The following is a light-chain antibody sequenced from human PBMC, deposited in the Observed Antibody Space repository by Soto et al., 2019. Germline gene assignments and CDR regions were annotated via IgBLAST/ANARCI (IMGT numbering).Light chain of an antibody. Sequence: EIVLTQSPGTLSLSPVERATLSCRASQTISSTYLAWYQQKPGQAPRLLIYGASSRATGIPDRISGSGSGKDFTLTISRLEPEDFAVYYCQQYVKTPITFGQGTRLEIK. CDR1: QTISSTY. J-gene: IGKJ5*01. CDR2: GAS. CDR3: QQYVKTPIT. V-gene: IGKV3-20*01.